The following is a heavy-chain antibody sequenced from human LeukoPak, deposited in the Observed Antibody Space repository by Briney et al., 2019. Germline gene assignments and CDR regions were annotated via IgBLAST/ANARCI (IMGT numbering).Heavy chain of an antibody. CDR1: GFTFSSYA. V-gene: IGHV3-30*04. D-gene: IGHD3-10*01. J-gene: IGHJ5*02. Sequence: PGGSLRLSCAASGFTFSSYAMHWVRQAPGKGLEWVAVISYDGSNKYYADSVKGRFTISRDNSKNTLYLQMNSLRAEDTAVYYCARDYNGSGSPFLDPWGQGTLVTVSS. CDR3: ARDYNGSGSPFLDP. CDR2: ISYDGSNK.